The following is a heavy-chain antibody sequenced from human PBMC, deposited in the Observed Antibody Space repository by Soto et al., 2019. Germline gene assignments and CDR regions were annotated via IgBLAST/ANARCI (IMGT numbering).Heavy chain of an antibody. CDR3: ARRYGAGFDY. CDR1: GGSISSYY. D-gene: IGHD6-13*01. CDR2: IYYSGST. Sequence: QVQLQESGPGLVKPSETLSLTCTVSGGSISSYYWSWIRQPPGRGLEWIGYIYYSGSTNYNPSLKSRVIISVDTSKNQFSLKLSSVTAADTAVYYCARRYGAGFDYWGQGTLVTASS. V-gene: IGHV4-59*01. J-gene: IGHJ4*02.